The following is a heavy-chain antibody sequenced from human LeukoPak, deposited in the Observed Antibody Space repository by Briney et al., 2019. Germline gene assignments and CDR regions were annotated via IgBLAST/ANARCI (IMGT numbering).Heavy chain of an antibody. V-gene: IGHV3-48*03. J-gene: IGHJ5*02. CDR3: AKGAVAVVAMNWFDP. Sequence: GGSLRLSCAVSGFTFSDYEMNWVRQAPGKGLEWVSFISFSGNTIKYADSVKGRFTISRDNAKNSLYLQMNSLRADDTALYYCAKGAVAVVAMNWFDPWGQGTLVTVSS. CDR2: ISFSGNTI. D-gene: IGHD2-15*01. CDR1: GFTFSDYE.